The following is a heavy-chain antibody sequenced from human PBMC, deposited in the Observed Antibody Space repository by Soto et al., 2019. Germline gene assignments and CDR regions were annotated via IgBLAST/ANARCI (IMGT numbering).Heavy chain of an antibody. Sequence: QVQLVQSGAEVKKPGSSVKVSCKASGGTFSSYTISWVRQAPGQGHEWMGRIIPILGIANYAQKFQGRVTITADKSTSSAYMELSSLRSEDTAVYYCARQGGGSCCSWFDPWGQGTLVTVSS. CDR2: IIPILGIA. CDR1: GGTFSSYT. D-gene: IGHD2-15*01. CDR3: ARQGGGSCCSWFDP. J-gene: IGHJ5*02. V-gene: IGHV1-69*02.